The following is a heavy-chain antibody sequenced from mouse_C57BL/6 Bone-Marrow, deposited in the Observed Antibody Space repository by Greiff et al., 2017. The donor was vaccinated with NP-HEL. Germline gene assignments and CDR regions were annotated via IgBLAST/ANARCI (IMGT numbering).Heavy chain of an antibody. Sequence: QVQLKQSGAELVRPGTSVKVSYKASGYAFTNYLIEWVKQRPGQGLEWIGVINPGSGGTNYNEKFKGKATLTADKSSSTAYMQLSSLTSEDSAVYFCAREGGWLLLFAYWGQGTLVTVSA. CDR1: GYAFTNYL. J-gene: IGHJ3*01. D-gene: IGHD2-3*01. V-gene: IGHV1-54*01. CDR2: INPGSGGT. CDR3: AREGGWLLLFAY.